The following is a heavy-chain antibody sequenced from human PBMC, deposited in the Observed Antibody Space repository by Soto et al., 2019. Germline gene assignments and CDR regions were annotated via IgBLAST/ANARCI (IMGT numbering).Heavy chain of an antibody. CDR2: IIPILGIA. CDR3: ARQGVALELDF. D-gene: IGHD2-21*01. V-gene: IGHV1-69*02. Sequence: SVKVSCKASGGTFSSYTISWVRQAPGQGLEWMGRIIPILGIANYAQKFQGRVTITADKSTSTAYMEMNSLKTEDTAVYYCARQGVALELDFWGQGTLVTVSS. CDR1: GGTFSSYT. J-gene: IGHJ4*02.